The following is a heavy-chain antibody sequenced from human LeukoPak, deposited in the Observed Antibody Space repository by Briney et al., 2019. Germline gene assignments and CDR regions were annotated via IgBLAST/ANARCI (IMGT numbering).Heavy chain of an antibody. CDR1: GGTFSSYA. D-gene: IGHD5-12*01. Sequence: SVKVSCKASGGTFSSYAISWVRQAPGQGLEWMGRIIPILGIANYAQKFQGRVTITADKSTSTAYMELSSLRSEDTAVYYCARGAERGYSGYDYERELGGLFDYWGQGTLVTVSS. CDR2: IIPILGIA. V-gene: IGHV1-69*04. CDR3: ARGAERGYSGYDYERELGGLFDY. J-gene: IGHJ4*02.